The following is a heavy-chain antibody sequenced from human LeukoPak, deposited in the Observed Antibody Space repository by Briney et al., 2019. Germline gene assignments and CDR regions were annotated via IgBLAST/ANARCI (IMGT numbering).Heavy chain of an antibody. J-gene: IGHJ4*02. V-gene: IGHV3-15*01. D-gene: IGHD1-26*01. CDR2: IKSRTDGGTA. CDR1: GFNFNDAW. CDR3: ATGPLEYTGSYFDF. Sequence: RGSLRLSCAASGFNFNDAWMTWVRQAPGKGLEWVGRIKSRTDGGTADYTAPVEGRFTISRDDPMHTLYLEMNSLKTEDTAVYYCATGPLEYTGSYFDFWGQGTLVTVSS.